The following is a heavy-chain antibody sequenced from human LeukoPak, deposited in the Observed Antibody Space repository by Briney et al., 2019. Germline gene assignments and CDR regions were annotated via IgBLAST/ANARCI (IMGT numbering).Heavy chain of an antibody. CDR1: GGSFSGYY. D-gene: IGHD6-13*01. V-gene: IGHV4-34*01. CDR2: ITHTGST. Sequence: SETLSLTCAVNGGSFSGYYWNWIRQPPGKGLEWIGDITHTGSTNDNPSLAGRVTISVDTSKNQFSLSLASVTAADTALYYCARGSPAADDAFDIWGQGTLVTVSS. J-gene: IGHJ3*02. CDR3: ARGSPAADDAFDI.